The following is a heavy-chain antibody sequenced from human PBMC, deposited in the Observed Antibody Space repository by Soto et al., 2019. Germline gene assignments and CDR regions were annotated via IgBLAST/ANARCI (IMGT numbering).Heavy chain of an antibody. Sequence: SETLSLTCTVSGGSISSSSYYWGWIRQPPGKGLEWIGSIYYSGSTYYNPSLKSRVTISVDTSKNQFSLKLSSVTAADTAVYYCARLAGRHWYFDLWGRGTLVTVSS. CDR2: IYYSGST. CDR1: GGSISSSSYY. J-gene: IGHJ2*01. D-gene: IGHD2-15*01. V-gene: IGHV4-39*01. CDR3: ARLAGRHWYFDL.